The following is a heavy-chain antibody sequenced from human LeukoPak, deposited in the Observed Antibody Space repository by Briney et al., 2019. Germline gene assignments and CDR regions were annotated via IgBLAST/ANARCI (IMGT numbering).Heavy chain of an antibody. CDR2: ISSSSSYI. CDR3: ARAPYSSSSLDTYYYYYYMDV. J-gene: IGHJ6*03. CDR1: GFTFSSYS. Sequence: PGGSLRLSCAASGFTFSSYSMNWVRQAPGKGLEWVSSISSSSSYIYYADSVKGRFTISRDNAKNSLYLQMNSLRAEDTAVYYCARAPYSSSSLDTYYYYYYMDVWGKGTTVTVSS. V-gene: IGHV3-21*04. D-gene: IGHD6-6*01.